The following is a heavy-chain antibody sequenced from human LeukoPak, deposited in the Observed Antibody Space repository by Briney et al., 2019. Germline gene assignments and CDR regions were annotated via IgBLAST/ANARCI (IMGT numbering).Heavy chain of an antibody. CDR3: AKDQYGGNPQYYFDY. CDR2: ISGSGGNT. Sequence: GGSLRLSCAAPGFTLSRYAMSWVHQAPGKGLDWVSAISGSGGNTYYADSVKGRFTISRDNSKNTLYLQMNSLRAEDTAVYYCAKDQYGGNPQYYFDYWGQGTLVTVSA. D-gene: IGHD4-23*01. CDR1: GFTLSRYA. V-gene: IGHV3-23*01. J-gene: IGHJ4*02.